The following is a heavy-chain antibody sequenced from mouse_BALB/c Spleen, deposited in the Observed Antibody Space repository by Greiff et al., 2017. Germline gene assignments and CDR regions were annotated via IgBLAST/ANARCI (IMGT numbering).Heavy chain of an antibody. CDR2: IDPANGNT. D-gene: IGHD1-2*01. Sequence: VHVKQSGAELVKPGASVKLSCTASGFNIKDTYMHWVKQRPEQGLEWIGRIDPANGNTKYDPKFQGKATITADTSSNTAYLQLSSLTSEDTAVYYCARNYGYDAMDYWGQGTSVTVSS. CDR3: ARNYGYDAMDY. J-gene: IGHJ4*01. CDR1: GFNIKDTY. V-gene: IGHV14-3*02.